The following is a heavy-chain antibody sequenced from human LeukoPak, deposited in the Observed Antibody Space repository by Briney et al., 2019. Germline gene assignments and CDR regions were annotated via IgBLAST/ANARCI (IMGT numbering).Heavy chain of an antibody. CDR1: GFTFSSYE. Sequence: PGGSLRLSCAASGFTFSSYEMNWVRQAPGRGLEWVSYISSNGSTIYYADSVKGRFTISRDNAKNSLYLQMNSLRAEDTAVYYCARLPGYSSGWYDYWGERTLVTVSS. J-gene: IGHJ4*02. D-gene: IGHD6-19*01. CDR3: ARLPGYSSGWYDY. CDR2: ISSNGSTI. V-gene: IGHV3-48*03.